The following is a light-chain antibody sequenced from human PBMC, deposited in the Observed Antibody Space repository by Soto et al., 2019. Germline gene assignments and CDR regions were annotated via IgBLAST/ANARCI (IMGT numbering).Light chain of an antibody. Sequence: ALTQPASVSGAPGQTVSISCTGTTSNLGAGYDVHWYRHLPGTAPTLLISDNTNRPSGVPDRFSGSKSGTSASLAISGLQSEDEADYYCQSYDNSLRAYVFGPGTKVTVL. V-gene: IGLV1-40*01. CDR3: QSYDNSLRAYV. CDR1: TSNLGAGYD. CDR2: DNT. J-gene: IGLJ1*01.